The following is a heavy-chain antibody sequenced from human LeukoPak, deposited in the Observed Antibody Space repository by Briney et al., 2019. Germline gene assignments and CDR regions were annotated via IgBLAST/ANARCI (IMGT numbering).Heavy chain of an antibody. CDR2: ISGSGGST. Sequence: GGSLRLSCAASGFTFSSYAMSWVRQAPGKGLEWVSAISGSGGSTYYADSVKGRFTISRGNSKNTLYLQMNSLRAEDTAVYYCAKDIVVGPRLTYYYYGMDVWGQGTTVTVSS. CDR3: AKDIVVGPRLTYYYYGMDV. J-gene: IGHJ6*02. D-gene: IGHD2-15*01. CDR1: GFTFSSYA. V-gene: IGHV3-23*01.